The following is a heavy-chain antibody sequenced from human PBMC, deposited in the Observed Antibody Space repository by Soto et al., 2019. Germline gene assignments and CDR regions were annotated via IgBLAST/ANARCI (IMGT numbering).Heavy chain of an antibody. CDR2: ISAYNGNT. D-gene: IGHD1-26*01. CDR1: GGTFSSLD. Sequence: ASVKVSCKASGGTFSSLDISWERQAPGQGLEWMGWISAYNGNTNYAQKLQGRVTMTTDTSTSTAYMELRSLRSDDTAVYYCARTYSGSYYNWFDPWGQGTLGTVSS. CDR3: ARTYSGSYYNWFDP. J-gene: IGHJ5*02. V-gene: IGHV1-18*04.